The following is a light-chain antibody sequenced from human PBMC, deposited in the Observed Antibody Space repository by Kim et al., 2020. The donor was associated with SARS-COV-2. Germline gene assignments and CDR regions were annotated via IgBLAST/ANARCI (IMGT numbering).Light chain of an antibody. CDR3: QQRSNPLT. CDR2: DAS. J-gene: IGKJ5*01. Sequence: EVVLTQSPGSLSLSPGESATLSCRASESILTYLAWYQQKPGQAPRLLIYDASNRATGIPARFSGSGSGTDLTLTISSLEPEDFAVYYCQQRSNPLTFGRGTRLEIK. V-gene: IGKV3-11*01. CDR1: ESILTY.